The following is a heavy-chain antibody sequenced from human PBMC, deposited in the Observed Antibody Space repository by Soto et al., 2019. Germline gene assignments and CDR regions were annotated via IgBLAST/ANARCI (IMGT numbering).Heavy chain of an antibody. CDR3: GRDRQVAL. CDR1: GFTFTNHH. Sequence: EVQLVESGGGLVQPGGSLRLSCVGFGFTFTNHHMTWVRQAPGKGLEWVANINVDGTEKYYADSVKGRFTISRDNAYNSVSLQLNNLRAEDTGTYYCGRDRQVALWGQGTLVIVSS. V-gene: IGHV3-7*05. CDR2: INVDGTEK. D-gene: IGHD5-12*01. J-gene: IGHJ4*02.